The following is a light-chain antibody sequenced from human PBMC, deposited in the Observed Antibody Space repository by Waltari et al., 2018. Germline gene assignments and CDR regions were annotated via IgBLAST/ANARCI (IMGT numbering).Light chain of an antibody. V-gene: IGKV1-5*03. J-gene: IGKJ2*01. CDR1: QSIRSW. CDR3: QQYNSFPYT. Sequence: DIQMTQSPSTLSASVGDRVTITCRASQSIRSWLAWYQQKPGRAPKLLLHQSSNLETGVPSSFSGSGSQTEFTLTVSRLQPDDFATYYCQQYNSFPYTFGQGTNLEI. CDR2: QSS.